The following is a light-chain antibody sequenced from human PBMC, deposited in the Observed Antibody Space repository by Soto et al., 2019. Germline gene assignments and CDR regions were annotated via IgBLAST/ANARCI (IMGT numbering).Light chain of an antibody. Sequence: EIVLTQSPATLSLSPGERATLSCRASQSVNIYLAWYQQKPGQAPRLLIYDASNRATGIPARFSGSGSGTDFTLTIRSREPEDIAVYYCQQRSNWRVTFGGGTKVEIK. CDR2: DAS. J-gene: IGKJ4*01. CDR3: QQRSNWRVT. CDR1: QSVNIY. V-gene: IGKV3-11*01.